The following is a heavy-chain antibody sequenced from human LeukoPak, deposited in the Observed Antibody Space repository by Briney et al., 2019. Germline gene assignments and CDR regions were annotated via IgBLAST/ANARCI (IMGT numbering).Heavy chain of an antibody. CDR3: ARIAAVRYYYYYYGMDV. CDR1: GGSFSGYY. CDR2: INHSGST. D-gene: IGHD6-13*01. J-gene: IGHJ6*02. Sequence: SQTLSLTCAVYGGSFSGYYWSWIRQPPGKGLEWMGEINHSGSTNYNPSLKSRVTISVDTSKNQFSLKLSSVTAADTAVYYCARIAAVRYYYYYYGMDVWGQGTTVTVSS. V-gene: IGHV4-34*01.